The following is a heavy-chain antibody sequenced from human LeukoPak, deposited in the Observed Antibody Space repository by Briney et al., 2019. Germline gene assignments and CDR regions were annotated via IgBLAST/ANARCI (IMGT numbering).Heavy chain of an antibody. Sequence: GGSLRLSCAASGFTFSSYPMQWVRQAPGKRLEYVSAITTDGSRTHYADSAKGRFTISRDNSKNTLYLQMGSLRTEDMAVYYCARRVTVKAWDYFDLWGRGTLVTVSS. CDR3: ARRVTVKAWDYFDL. CDR2: ITTDGSRT. D-gene: IGHD2-21*02. J-gene: IGHJ2*01. V-gene: IGHV3-64*02. CDR1: GFTFSSYP.